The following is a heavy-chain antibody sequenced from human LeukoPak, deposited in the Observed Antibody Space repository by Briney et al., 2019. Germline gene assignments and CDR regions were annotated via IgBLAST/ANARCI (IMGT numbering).Heavy chain of an antibody. D-gene: IGHD1-7*01. CDR2: IYHTGNT. CDR1: GYSISSGYY. Sequence: PSETLSLTCAVSGYSISSGYYWGWIRQPPGKGLEWIGSIYHTGNTYYNPSLKSPVAVSVDTSKNQFSLKLSSVTAADTAVYYCARLPYDWNYWFDPWGQGTLVTVSS. CDR3: ARLPYDWNYWFDP. J-gene: IGHJ5*02. V-gene: IGHV4-38-2*01.